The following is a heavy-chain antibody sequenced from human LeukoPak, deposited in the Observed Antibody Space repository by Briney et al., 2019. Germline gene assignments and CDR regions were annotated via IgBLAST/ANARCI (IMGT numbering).Heavy chain of an antibody. D-gene: IGHD1-26*01. CDR3: ARKGGGSYNFDY. Sequence: PGESLKISCKGSGYSFTTYWIAWVRQMPGKGLEWMGIIYPDDSDTKYSPSFQGQVTISADKSINTAYLQWGSLKASDTAMYYCARKGGGSYNFDYWGQGTLVTVSS. J-gene: IGHJ4*02. V-gene: IGHV5-51*01. CDR2: IYPDDSDT. CDR1: GYSFTTYW.